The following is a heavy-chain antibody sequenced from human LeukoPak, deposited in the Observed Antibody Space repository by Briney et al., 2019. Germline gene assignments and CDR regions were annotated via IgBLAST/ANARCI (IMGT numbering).Heavy chain of an antibody. CDR3: AKPRYYYDSSGYNDY. V-gene: IGHV3-23*01. D-gene: IGHD3-22*01. J-gene: IGHJ4*02. CDR2: ISGSGGST. CDR1: GFTFSSYA. Sequence: GGSLRLSCAASGFTFSSYAMIWVRQAPGKGLEWVSAISGSGGSTYYADSVKGRFTISRDNSKNTLYLQMNSLRAEDTAVYYCAKPRYYYDSSGYNDYWGQGALVTVSS.